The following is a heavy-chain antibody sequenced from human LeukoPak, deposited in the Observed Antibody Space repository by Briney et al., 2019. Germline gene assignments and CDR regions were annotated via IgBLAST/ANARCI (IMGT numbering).Heavy chain of an antibody. D-gene: IGHD5-24*01. V-gene: IGHV1-18*01. CDR2: ISAYNGNT. J-gene: IGHJ4*02. CDR1: GYTFTSYG. Sequence: ASVKVSCKASGYTFTSYGISWVRQAPGQGLEWMGWISAYNGNTNYAQKLQGRVTITADKSTSTAYMELSSLRSEDTAVYYCARDRGGYNPFDYWGQGTLVTVSS. CDR3: ARDRGGYNPFDY.